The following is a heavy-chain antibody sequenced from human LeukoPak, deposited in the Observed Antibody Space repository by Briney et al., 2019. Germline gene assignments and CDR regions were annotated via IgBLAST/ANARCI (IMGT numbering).Heavy chain of an antibody. D-gene: IGHD3-3*01. Sequence: PSETLSLTCTVSGGSISSYYWGWIRQPPGKGLEWIGSISNSGNTYYNSSLKSRVTISFNTSANQFSLKLSSVTAADTAVYFCAREDYDFWSTSFTGPLPYYFKFWGQGTLVTVSS. CDR3: AREDYDFWSTSFTGPLPYYFKF. J-gene: IGHJ4*02. CDR2: ISNSGNT. V-gene: IGHV4-39*07. CDR1: GGSISSYY.